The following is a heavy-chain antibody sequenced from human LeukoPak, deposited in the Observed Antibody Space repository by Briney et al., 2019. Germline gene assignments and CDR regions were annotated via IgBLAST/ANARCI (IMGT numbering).Heavy chain of an antibody. Sequence: SETLSLTCAAYGGSFSGYYWSWIRQPPGKGLEWIGEINHSGSTNYNPSLKSRVTISVDTSKNQFSLKLSSVTAADTAVYYCARHRLKTAAGTYYMDVWGKGTTVTISS. D-gene: IGHD6-13*01. CDR1: GGSFSGYY. J-gene: IGHJ6*03. CDR2: INHSGST. CDR3: ARHRLKTAAGTYYMDV. V-gene: IGHV4-34*01.